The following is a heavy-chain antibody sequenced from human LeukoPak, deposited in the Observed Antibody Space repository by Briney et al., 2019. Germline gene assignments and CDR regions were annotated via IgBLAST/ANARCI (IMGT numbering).Heavy chain of an antibody. Sequence: ASVKVSCKASGYTFTSYGISWVRQAPGQGLEWMGWISAYNGNTNYAQKLQGRVTMTTDKSTSTAYMELRSLRSDDTAVYYCARAPLWFGELYAFDIWGQGTMVTVSS. D-gene: IGHD3-10*01. V-gene: IGHV1-18*04. CDR1: GYTFTSYG. CDR3: ARAPLWFGELYAFDI. CDR2: ISAYNGNT. J-gene: IGHJ3*02.